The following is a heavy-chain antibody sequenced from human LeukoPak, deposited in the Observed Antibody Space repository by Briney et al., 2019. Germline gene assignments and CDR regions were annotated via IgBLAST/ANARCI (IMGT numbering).Heavy chain of an antibody. D-gene: IGHD3-9*01. V-gene: IGHV3-66*01. CDR2: IYSGGNT. J-gene: IGHJ4*02. CDR3: ARGANVRYSDY. CDR1: GFTVSSKY. Sequence: GGSLRLSCAVSGFTVSSKYMRWVRQAPGKGLEWVSVIYSGGNTDYADSVKGRFTISRDNSKNTVFLQMNSLRAEDTAVYYRARGANVRYSDYWGQGTLVTVSS.